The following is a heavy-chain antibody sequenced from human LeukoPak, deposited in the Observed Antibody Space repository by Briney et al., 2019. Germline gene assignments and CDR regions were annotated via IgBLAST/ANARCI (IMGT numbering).Heavy chain of an antibody. Sequence: GESLRLSCAGSGFTFSRSWMTWVRQAAGKGLEWVASINQDGSVEHYMDSVKGRFTISRGNAENSLYLQMNSLRAEDTAVYYCAKLLGDVTTFDYWGQGTLVTVSS. CDR2: INQDGSVE. CDR3: AKLLGDVTTFDY. J-gene: IGHJ4*02. CDR1: GFTFSRSW. D-gene: IGHD4-11*01. V-gene: IGHV3-7*01.